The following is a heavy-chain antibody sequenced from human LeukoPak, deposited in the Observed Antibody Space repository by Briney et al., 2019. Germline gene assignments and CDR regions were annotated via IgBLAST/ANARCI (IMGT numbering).Heavy chain of an antibody. Sequence: PSETLSLTCTVSGGSISSYYWSWIRQPPGKGLEWIGYIYYSGSTNYNPSLKSRVTISVDTSKNQFSLKLSSVTAADPAVYYCARSGYCSSTSCLYYYGMDVWGQGTTVTVSS. D-gene: IGHD2-2*01. CDR3: ARSGYCSSTSCLYYYGMDV. CDR1: GGSISSYY. V-gene: IGHV4-59*08. CDR2: IYYSGST. J-gene: IGHJ6*02.